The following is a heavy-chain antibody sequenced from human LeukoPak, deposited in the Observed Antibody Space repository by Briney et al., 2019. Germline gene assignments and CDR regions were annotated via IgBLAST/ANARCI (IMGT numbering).Heavy chain of an antibody. V-gene: IGHV3-30*18. CDR1: GFTFSSYG. J-gene: IGHJ4*02. Sequence: GGSLRLSCAASGFTFSSYGMHWVRQAPGKGLEWVAVISYDGSNKYYADSVKGRFTISRDNSKNTLYLQMNSLRAEDTAVYYCAKERELVVAATGPPGYWGQGTLVTVSS. D-gene: IGHD2-15*01. CDR2: ISYDGSNK. CDR3: AKERELVVAATGPPGY.